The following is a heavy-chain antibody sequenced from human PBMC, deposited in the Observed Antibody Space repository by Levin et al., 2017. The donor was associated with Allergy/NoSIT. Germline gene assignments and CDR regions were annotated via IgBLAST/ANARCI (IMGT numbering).Heavy chain of an antibody. CDR2: IWYDGRKK. V-gene: IGHV3-33*01. CDR1: GFTFSNFG. D-gene: IGHD3-3*01. Sequence: GGSLRLSCAASGFTFSNFGMHWVRQAPGKGLEWVVGIWYDGRKKYSADSVKGRFTISRDNSRDTLYLQMNSLRAEDTAVYYCARALDFWSEPPDDWGQGTLVTVSA. J-gene: IGHJ4*02. CDR3: ARALDFWSEPPDD.